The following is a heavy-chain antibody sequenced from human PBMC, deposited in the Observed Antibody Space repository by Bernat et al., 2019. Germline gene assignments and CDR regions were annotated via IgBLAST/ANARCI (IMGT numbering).Heavy chain of an antibody. J-gene: IGHJ1*01. CDR3: ARTYYYDSSGHAEYFQH. CDR2: IYSSGST. D-gene: IGHD3-22*01. V-gene: IGHV4-61*02. CDR1: GGSISGGTYY. Sequence: QVQLQESGPGLVKPSQTLSLTCTFSGGSISGGTYYWSWIRQPAGKGLEWIGRIYSSGSTNYNPSLKSRVTISVDTSKNQFSLRLSSVTAADTAVYYCARTYYYDSSGHAEYFQHWGPGTLVTVSS.